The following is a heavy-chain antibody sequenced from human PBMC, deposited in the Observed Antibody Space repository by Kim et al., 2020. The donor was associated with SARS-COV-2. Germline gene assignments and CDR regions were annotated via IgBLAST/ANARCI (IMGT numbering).Heavy chain of an antibody. CDR2: INAANGNT. CDR3: ASDMRTTVTFEDWYFVL. Sequence: ASVKVSCKASGYTITRYAMHWVRQAPGQRLEWMGWINAANGNTKYSQKFQGRVTITRDTSASTVHMELSSLRAEDTAVYYCASDMRTTVTFEDWYFVLWGRGSLVAVAS. D-gene: IGHD4-17*01. J-gene: IGHJ2*01. V-gene: IGHV1-3*01. CDR1: GYTITRYA.